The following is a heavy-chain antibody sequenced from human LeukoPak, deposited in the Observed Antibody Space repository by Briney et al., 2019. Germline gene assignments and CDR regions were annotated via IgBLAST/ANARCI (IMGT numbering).Heavy chain of an antibody. V-gene: IGHV3-48*04. J-gene: IGHJ4*02. Sequence: AGSLRLSCVASGFTFSTYWMSWVRQAPGKGLEWVSYISSSGGAIYFADSVKGRFTISRDNAKKSLYLQMKSLRAEDTAVYYCTRGPPNYLESSGYFYLWGQETLVTVSS. CDR1: GFTFSTYW. CDR2: ISSSGGAI. CDR3: TRGPPNYLESSGYFYL. D-gene: IGHD3-22*01.